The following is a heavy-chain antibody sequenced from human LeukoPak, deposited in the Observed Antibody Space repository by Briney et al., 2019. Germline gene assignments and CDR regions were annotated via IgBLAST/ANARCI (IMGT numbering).Heavy chain of an antibody. CDR1: GGSTTSNYY. CDR3: ARLGGDCSSTSCYDAFDI. J-gene: IGHJ3*02. D-gene: IGHD2-2*01. CDR2: INHSGST. Sequence: SETLSLTCTVSGGSTTSNYYWGWIRQPPGKGLEWIGEINHSGSTNYNPSLKSRVTISVDTSKNQFSLELSSVTAADTAVYYCARLGGDCSSTSCYDAFDIWGQGTMVTVSS. V-gene: IGHV4-34*01.